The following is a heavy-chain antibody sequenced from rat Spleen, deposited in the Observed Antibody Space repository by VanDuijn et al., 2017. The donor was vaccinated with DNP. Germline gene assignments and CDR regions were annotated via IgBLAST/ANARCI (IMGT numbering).Heavy chain of an antibody. V-gene: IGHV2-30*01. CDR3: ARDGQWDYLDY. D-gene: IGHD1-1*01. CDR2: VWIGGTT. CDR1: GFSLTNHP. Sequence: QVQLRESGPGLVQPSQTLSLACTVSGFSLTNHPVHWVRQPSGKGLEWMGVVWIGGTTHISSIFKSRVSISRDTSKSQVFLKMNSLQPEDTATYYCARDGQWDYLDYWGQGIMVTVAS. J-gene: IGHJ2*01.